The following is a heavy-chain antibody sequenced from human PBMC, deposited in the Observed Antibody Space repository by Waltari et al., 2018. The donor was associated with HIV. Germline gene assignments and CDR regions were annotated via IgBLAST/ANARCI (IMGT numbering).Heavy chain of an antibody. V-gene: IGHV4-61*02. J-gene: IGHJ6*02. D-gene: IGHD5-12*01. Sequence: QVQLQESGPGLVKPSQTLSLTCTVSGASISSGNTYWSWIRQPAGKGLDWIGRIYSSGITNYNPSLKSRVTISLDTSKNQFSLKLTSVTAADTAVYYCARARVRSGYGLYYYYGLDVWGQGTTVTVSS. CDR3: ARARVRSGYGLYYYYGLDV. CDR2: IYSSGIT. CDR1: GASISSGNTY.